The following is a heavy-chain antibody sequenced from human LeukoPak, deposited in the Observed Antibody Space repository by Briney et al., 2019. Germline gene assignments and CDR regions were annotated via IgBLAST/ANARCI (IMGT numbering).Heavy chain of an antibody. D-gene: IGHD2-2*01. J-gene: IGHJ3*02. V-gene: IGHV4-39*01. Sequence: PSETLSLTCTVSGGSISSYYWGWIRQPPGKGLEWIGSIYYSGSTHYNPSLKSRVTISVDTSKNQFSLKLSSVTAADTAVYYCARRVVVPASVGAFDIWGQGTMVTVSS. CDR1: GGSISSYY. CDR2: IYYSGST. CDR3: ARRVVVPASVGAFDI.